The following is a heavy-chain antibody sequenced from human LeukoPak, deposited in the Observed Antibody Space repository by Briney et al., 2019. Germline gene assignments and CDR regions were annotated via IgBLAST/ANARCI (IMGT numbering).Heavy chain of an antibody. CDR3: AKDVLYGSGTYNFDY. J-gene: IGHJ4*02. D-gene: IGHD3-10*01. Sequence: GGSLRLSCAASGFIFSNYGMHWVRQAPGKGLEWVAFIRYDGSNKYYVDSVKGRFTVSRDNAKNTLYLQMNSLRAEDPAVYYCAKDVLYGSGTYNFDYWGQGTLVTVSS. CDR2: IRYDGSNK. CDR1: GFIFSNYG. V-gene: IGHV3-30*02.